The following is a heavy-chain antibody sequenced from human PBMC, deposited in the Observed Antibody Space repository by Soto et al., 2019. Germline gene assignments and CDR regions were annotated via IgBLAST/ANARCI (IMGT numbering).Heavy chain of an antibody. CDR1: GYTFTNYY. V-gene: IGHV1-46*01. D-gene: IGHD1-26*01. J-gene: IGHJ4*01. Sequence: ASVKVSCKASGYTFTNYYIHWLRQAPGQGPEWMGIINPGDGRTTYTQKFQGRVTMIRDTSTSTVYMELTGLISEDTAVYYCARVSGSYWPFDYWGHGTLVTVSS. CDR3: ARVSGSYWPFDY. CDR2: INPGDGRT.